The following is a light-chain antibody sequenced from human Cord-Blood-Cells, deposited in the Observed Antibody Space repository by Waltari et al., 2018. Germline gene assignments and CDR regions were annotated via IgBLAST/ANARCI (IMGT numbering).Light chain of an antibody. CDR1: SSDVGGYNY. J-gene: IGLJ2*01. CDR2: DVS. V-gene: IGLV2-14*01. CDR3: SSYTSSSTRVV. Sequence: QSALTQPASVSGSPGQSITISCTGTSSDVGGYNYVSWYQQHPGQAPKPMIYDVSNRPSGVSNRFSGSKSGNTASLTISGLQAEDEADYYCSSYTSSSTRVVFGGGTKLTVL.